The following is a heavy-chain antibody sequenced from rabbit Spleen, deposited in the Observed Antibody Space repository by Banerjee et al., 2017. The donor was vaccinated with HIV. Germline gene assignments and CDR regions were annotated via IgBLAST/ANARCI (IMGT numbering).Heavy chain of an antibody. V-gene: IGHV1S40*01. Sequence: QSLEESGGDLVKPGTSLTLTCTASGFSFISGYDMCWVRQAPGKGLEWIACIGAGSSGSTYSATWAKGRFTISKTSSTTVTLQMTSLTAADTATYFCARDTGTSFSTYGMDLWGQGTLVTVS. D-gene: IGHD8-1*01. CDR2: IGAGSSGST. CDR3: ARDTGTSFSTYGMDL. J-gene: IGHJ6*01. CDR1: GFSFISGYD.